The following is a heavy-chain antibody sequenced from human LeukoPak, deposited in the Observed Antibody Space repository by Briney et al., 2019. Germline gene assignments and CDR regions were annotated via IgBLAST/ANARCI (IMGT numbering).Heavy chain of an antibody. D-gene: IGHD6-13*01. CDR1: GGSISSTSYY. V-gene: IGHV4-39*01. CDR2: IYYSGKT. J-gene: IGHJ4*02. CDR3: ARRKQGYTTSWFY. Sequence: SETLSLTCTVSGGSISSTSYYWGWIRQPPGKGLECIGSIYYSGKTYYNPSLKSRVTISVDTSKNQFSLKLSSVTAADTAVYYCARRKQGYTTSWFYWGQGTLVTVSS.